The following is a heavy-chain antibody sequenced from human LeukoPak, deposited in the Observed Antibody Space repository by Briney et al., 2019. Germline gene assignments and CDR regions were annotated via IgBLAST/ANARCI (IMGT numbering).Heavy chain of an antibody. CDR3: ATRDVGTMIVVVMDAFDI. CDR1: GYTLTELS. D-gene: IGHD3-22*01. Sequence: ASVKVSCKVSGYTLTELSMHWVRQAPGKGLEWMGDFDPEDGETIYAQKFQGRVTMTEDTSTDTAYMELSSLRSEDTAVYYCATRDVGTMIVVVMDAFDIWGQGTMVTVSS. V-gene: IGHV1-24*01. J-gene: IGHJ3*02. CDR2: FDPEDGET.